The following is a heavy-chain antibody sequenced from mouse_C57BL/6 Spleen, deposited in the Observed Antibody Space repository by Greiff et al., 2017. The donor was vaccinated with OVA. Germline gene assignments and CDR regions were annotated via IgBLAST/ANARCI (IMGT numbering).Heavy chain of an antibody. CDR1: GYSITSGYY. CDR2: ISYDGSN. Sequence: EVHLVESGPGLVKPSQSLSLTCSVTGYSITSGYYWNWIRQFPGNKLEWMGYISYDGSNNYNPSLKNRISITRDTSKNQFFLKLNSVTTEDTATYYCALYDGYYFFAYWGQGTLVTVSA. J-gene: IGHJ3*01. CDR3: ALYDGYYFFAY. D-gene: IGHD2-3*01. V-gene: IGHV3-6*01.